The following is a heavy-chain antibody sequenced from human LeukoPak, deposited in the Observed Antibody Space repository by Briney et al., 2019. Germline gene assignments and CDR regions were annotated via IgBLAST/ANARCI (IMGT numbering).Heavy chain of an antibody. V-gene: IGHV3-33*01. CDR1: GFTFSSYG. J-gene: IGHJ4*02. CDR2: IWYDGSNK. D-gene: IGHD5-18*01. Sequence: GGSLRLSCAASGFTFSSYGMHWVRQAPGKGLEWVAVIWYDGSNKYCADSVKGRFTISRDNSKNTLYLQMNSLRAEDTAVYYCARPGYSYGYDFGYWGQGTLVTVSS. CDR3: ARPGYSYGYDFGY.